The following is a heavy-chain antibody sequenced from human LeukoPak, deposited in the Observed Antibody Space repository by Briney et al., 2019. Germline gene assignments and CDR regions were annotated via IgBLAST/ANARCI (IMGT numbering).Heavy chain of an antibody. D-gene: IGHD3-9*01. J-gene: IGHJ4*02. CDR1: GGSFNDYY. CDR2: INHSGST. Sequence: SETLSLTCAVYGGSFNDYYWNWIRQPPGKGLEWIGEINHSGSTSYNPSLKSRVTMSVDTSKNQFSLKLSSVTAADTAVYYCARDNYDILTGYFYYFDYWGQGTLVTVSS. V-gene: IGHV4-34*01. CDR3: ARDNYDILTGYFYYFDY.